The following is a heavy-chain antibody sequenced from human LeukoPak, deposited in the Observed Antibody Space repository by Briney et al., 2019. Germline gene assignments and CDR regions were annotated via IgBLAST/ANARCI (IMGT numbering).Heavy chain of an antibody. CDR1: GFTFSRHP. CDR2: TGLNSVNT. Sequence: GGSLRLSCAASGFTFSRHPMSWVRQAPGKGLEWVSTTGLNSVNTLCAESVQGRFSISRDNSKNTLDLQMDNLRVDDTAVYYCAKGDDIGKHPTRAYYFDTWGQGTLVTVSS. CDR3: AKGDDIGKHPTRAYYFDT. V-gene: IGHV3-23*01. J-gene: IGHJ4*02. D-gene: IGHD4-23*01.